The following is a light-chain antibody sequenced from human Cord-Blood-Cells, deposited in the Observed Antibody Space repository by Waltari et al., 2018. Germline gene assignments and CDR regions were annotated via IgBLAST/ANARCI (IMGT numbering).Light chain of an antibody. CDR2: GAS. V-gene: IGKV3-15*01. CDR3: QQYNNGPPLT. CDR1: QSVSSN. J-gene: IGKJ4*01. Sequence: IAMMQSPATLSVSPGERATLSCRASQSVSSNLAWYQQKPGQAPGLHSHGASTRATGIPARFSGSGSGTEFTLTISSLQSEDFAVYYCQQYNNGPPLTFGGGTKVEIK.